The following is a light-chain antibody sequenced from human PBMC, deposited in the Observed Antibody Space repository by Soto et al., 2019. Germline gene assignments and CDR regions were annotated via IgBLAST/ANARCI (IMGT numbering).Light chain of an antibody. V-gene: IGKV3-15*01. CDR3: QQYNNWPRT. CDR1: QSVSSN. J-gene: IGKJ5*01. CDR2: DAS. Sequence: EIVITQSPATLSVSPGERATLSCMASQSVSSNLAWYQQKPGQAPRLLVYDASTRATGIPARFSGSRSGTEFSLTISSLQSEDFAVYHCQQYNNWPRTFAQRRLPEI.